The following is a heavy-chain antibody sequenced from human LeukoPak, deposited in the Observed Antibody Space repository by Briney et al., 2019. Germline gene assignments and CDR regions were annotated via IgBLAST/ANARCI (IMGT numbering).Heavy chain of an antibody. CDR2: INPNSGGT. CDR3: ARVPQAAGYYYYYYMDV. Sequence: ASVKVSCKASGYTFTGYYMHWVRQAPGQGLEWMGWINPNSGGTNYAQKFQGRVTMTRDTSISTAYMELSRLRSDDTAVYYCARVPQAAGYYYYYYMDVWGKGTTVTVS. V-gene: IGHV1-2*02. D-gene: IGHD6-13*01. J-gene: IGHJ6*03. CDR1: GYTFTGYY.